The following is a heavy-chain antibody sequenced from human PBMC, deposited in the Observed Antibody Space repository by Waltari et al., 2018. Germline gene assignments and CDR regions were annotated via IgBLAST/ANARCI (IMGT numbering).Heavy chain of an antibody. J-gene: IGHJ6*04. D-gene: IGHD2-8*01. V-gene: IGHV4-61*02. Sequence: QVQLQESGPGLVKPSQTLSLTCTVSGGSISSGSYYWSWIRQPAGQGREWIGRIYTSGSTSYNPALKGRVTISVATSKNQFSLKLSSVTAADTAVYYCAREGLLPLCYLDVWGKGTTVSVSS. CDR1: GGSISSGSYY. CDR2: IYTSGST. CDR3: AREGLLPLCYLDV.